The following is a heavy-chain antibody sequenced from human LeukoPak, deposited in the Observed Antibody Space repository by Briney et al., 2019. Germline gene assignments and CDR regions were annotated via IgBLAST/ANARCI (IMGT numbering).Heavy chain of an antibody. J-gene: IGHJ4*02. CDR2: INPNNGGT. CDR1: AYIFTAYY. Sequence: ASVKVSCKASAYIFTAYYLHWVRQAPGLGLEWMGWINPNNGGTMYAQKFQGRLTMTLDTSISTLYMELSSLTSDDTAVYYCARDDRATHDYWGQGTLVTVSS. V-gene: IGHV1-2*02. CDR3: ARDDRATHDY.